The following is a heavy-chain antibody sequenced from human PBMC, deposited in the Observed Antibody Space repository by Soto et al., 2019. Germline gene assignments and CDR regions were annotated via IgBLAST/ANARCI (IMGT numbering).Heavy chain of an antibody. D-gene: IGHD3-22*01. CDR3: ARDREYYYDSRGNYYYHYGMDV. Sequence: QVKLVESGAEVKKPGASVKVSCKASGYTFTNYGISWVRQAPGQGLEWMGWISGYNGNTKYAQKFQGRVTMTTDTPTNTGYRELRCLRADDAAVYYCARDREYYYDSRGNYYYHYGMDVWGQGTTVTVS. CDR2: ISGYNGNT. J-gene: IGHJ6*02. CDR1: GYTFTNYG. V-gene: IGHV1-18*04.